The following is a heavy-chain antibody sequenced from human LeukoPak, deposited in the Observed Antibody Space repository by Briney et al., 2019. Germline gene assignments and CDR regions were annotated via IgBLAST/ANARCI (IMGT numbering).Heavy chain of an antibody. CDR3: ARANSGNYYPYYGMDV. CDR1: GFTFSSYW. J-gene: IGHJ6*02. V-gene: IGHV3-7*01. CDR2: IKRDGSEK. Sequence: PGGSLRLSCAASGFTFSSYWMSWIRQAPGKGLEWVANIKRDGSEKYCVDSVKDRFTISRDNAKNSLYLQMNSLRAEDTAVYYCARANSGNYYPYYGMDVWGQGTTVTVSS. D-gene: IGHD1-26*01.